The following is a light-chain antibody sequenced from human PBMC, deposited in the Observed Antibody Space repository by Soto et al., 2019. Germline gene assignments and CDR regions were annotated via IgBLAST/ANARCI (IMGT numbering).Light chain of an antibody. CDR2: WAS. CDR1: QSGLSSSNNKNY. J-gene: IGKJ1*01. V-gene: IGKV4-1*01. Sequence: VMTQSPDSLAVSLGERATINCKSSQSGLSSSNNKNYSAWDQHEQVQPPKLIIHWASTRDSGVPDRFSGSASATDFTLTISRLQAEDVADYYYQQNYSTPCTFGQGTKVEIK. CDR3: QQNYSTPCT.